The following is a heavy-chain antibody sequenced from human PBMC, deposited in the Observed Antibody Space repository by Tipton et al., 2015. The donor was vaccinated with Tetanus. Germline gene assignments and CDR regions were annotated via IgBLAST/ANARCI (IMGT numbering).Heavy chain of an antibody. CDR2: ISGSGGST. D-gene: IGHD3-9*01. J-gene: IGHJ3*02. CDR1: GFTFSSYA. CDR3: AKVLRYFDWSLPDAFDI. Sequence: SLRLSCAASGFTFSSYAMSWVRQAPGKGLEWVSAISGSGGSTYYADSVKGRFTISRENSKNTLYLQMNSLRAEDTAVYYCAKVLRYFDWSLPDAFDIWGQGTMVTVSS. V-gene: IGHV3-23*01.